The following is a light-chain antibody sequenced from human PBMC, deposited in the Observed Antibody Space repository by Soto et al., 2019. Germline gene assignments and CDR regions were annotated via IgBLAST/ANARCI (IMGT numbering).Light chain of an antibody. Sequence: EIVLTQSPSTLSLSPGDRAILSCRASQSLLNNYLAWYQQKPGQAPRLLFIGASSRSNGVPDRFSGSGYGTDFTLTITRVEPEDLAVYWSQQYGSSPVTFGPGTPLAIK. V-gene: IGKV3-20*01. CDR2: GAS. J-gene: IGKJ5*01. CDR3: QQYGSSPVT. CDR1: QSLLNNY.